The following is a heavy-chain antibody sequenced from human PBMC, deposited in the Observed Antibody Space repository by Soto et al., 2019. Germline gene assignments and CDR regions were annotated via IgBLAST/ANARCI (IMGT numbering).Heavy chain of an antibody. D-gene: IGHD3-10*01. CDR1: GVSISSSSYY. CDR3: ATVWRYGSGTFFDY. V-gene: IGHV4-39*07. CDR2: INYSGST. J-gene: IGHJ4*02. Sequence: PSETLSLTCSVSGVSISSSSYYWGWIRQPPGKGLEWIGNINYSGSTNYNPSLKSRVTISVDTSKNHFSLKLSSVTAADTAVYYCATVWRYGSGTFFDYWGQGTLVTVSS.